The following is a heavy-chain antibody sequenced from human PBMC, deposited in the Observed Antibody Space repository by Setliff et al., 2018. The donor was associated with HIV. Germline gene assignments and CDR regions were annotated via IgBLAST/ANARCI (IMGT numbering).Heavy chain of an antibody. Sequence: PGGSLRLSCTTSGFNFGDYLISWVRQAPGKGLEWVGFIRSKNYGGAPEYAASVKGRFTISRDDAQSIAYLQMNSLEIEDTALYYCSRGPHRYCSRTNCMYDYWGQGTQVTSPQ. V-gene: IGHV3-49*04. CDR3: SRGPHRYCSRTNCMYDY. CDR2: IRSKNYGGAP. J-gene: IGHJ4*02. CDR1: GFNFGDYL. D-gene: IGHD2-2*01.